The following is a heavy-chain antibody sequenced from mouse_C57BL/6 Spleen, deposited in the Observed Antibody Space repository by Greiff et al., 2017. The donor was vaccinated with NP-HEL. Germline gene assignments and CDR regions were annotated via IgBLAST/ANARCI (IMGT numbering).Heavy chain of an antibody. D-gene: IGHD1-1*01. J-gene: IGHJ1*03. CDR2: ISSGGSYT. CDR3: ARHDYYGSSSDWYFDV. Sequence: EVKLQESGGDLVKPGGSLKLSCAASGFTFSSYGMSWVRQTPDKRLEWVATISSGGSYTYYPDSVKGRFTISRDNAKNTLYLQMSSLKSEDTAMYYCARHDYYGSSSDWYFDVWGTGTTVTVSS. V-gene: IGHV5-6*01. CDR1: GFTFSSYG.